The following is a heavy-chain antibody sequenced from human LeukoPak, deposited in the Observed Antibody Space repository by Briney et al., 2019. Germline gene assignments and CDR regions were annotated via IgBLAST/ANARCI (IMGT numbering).Heavy chain of an antibody. CDR2: ISGSDGST. D-gene: IGHD2-8*02. CDR1: GFTFSNDA. Sequence: GGSLRLSCTASGFTFSNDAMSWVRQAPGKGLEWVSTISGSDGSTYYADSVKGRFTISRDNSKNTLYLQMNSLRVEDTAIYYCAKGRGYCTGGNCYSDYWGQGTLVTVSS. V-gene: IGHV3-23*01. J-gene: IGHJ4*02. CDR3: AKGRGYCTGGNCYSDY.